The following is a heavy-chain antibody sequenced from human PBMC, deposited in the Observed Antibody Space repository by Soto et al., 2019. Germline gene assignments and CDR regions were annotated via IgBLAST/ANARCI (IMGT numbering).Heavy chain of an antibody. CDR3: ASLNTIMITFGGVIARNWFDP. V-gene: IGHV4-39*01. Sequence: SETLSLTCTVSGGSISSSSYYWGWIRQPPGKGLEWIGSIYYSGSTYYNPSLKSRVTISVDTSKNQFSLKLSSVTAADTAVYYCASLNTIMITFGGVIARNWFDPWGQGTLVTVSS. J-gene: IGHJ5*02. CDR2: IYYSGST. D-gene: IGHD3-16*02. CDR1: GGSISSSSYY.